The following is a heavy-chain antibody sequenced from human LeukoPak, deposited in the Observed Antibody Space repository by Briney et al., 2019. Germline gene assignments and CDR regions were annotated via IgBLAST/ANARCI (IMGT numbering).Heavy chain of an antibody. CDR2: IIPILDLT. J-gene: IGHJ4*02. CDR3: AGDRTGQYFDF. Sequence: GASVKVSCKASGGTFNNNAINWVRQAPGQGLEWMGRIIPILDLTNYAEKFQDRVTITADKSTNTAYMELSSLRSEDTAVYYCAGDRTGQYFDFWGQGTLLTASS. D-gene: IGHD3/OR15-3a*01. CDR1: GGTFNNNA. V-gene: IGHV1-69*04.